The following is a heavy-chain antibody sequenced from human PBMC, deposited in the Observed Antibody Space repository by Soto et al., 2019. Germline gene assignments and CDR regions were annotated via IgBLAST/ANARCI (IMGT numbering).Heavy chain of an antibody. J-gene: IGHJ4*02. CDR3: TTSAVVVVAGIDY. CDR1: GFTFSNAW. CDR2: IKSKTDGGTT. Sequence: SGGSLRLSCAASGFTFSNAWMSWVRQAPGKGLEWVGRIKSKTDGGTTDYAAPVKGRFTISRDDSKNTLYLQMNSLKTEDTAVYYCTTSAVVVVAGIDYWGQGTLVTVSS. D-gene: IGHD2-15*01. V-gene: IGHV3-15*01.